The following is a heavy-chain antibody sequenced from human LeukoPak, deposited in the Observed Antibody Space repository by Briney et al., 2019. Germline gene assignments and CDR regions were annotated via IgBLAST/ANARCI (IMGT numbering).Heavy chain of an antibody. D-gene: IGHD6-13*01. CDR3: AKGPGAAVGKRYIQH. Sequence: ASVKVSCKASGYTFTSYDINWVRQATGQGLEWMGWMNPNSGNTGYAQKFQGRVTITRNTSISTAYMELSSLRAEDTALYYCAKGPGAAVGKRYIQHWGQGTLVTVSS. CDR2: MNPNSGNT. CDR1: GYTFTSYD. J-gene: IGHJ1*01. V-gene: IGHV1-8*03.